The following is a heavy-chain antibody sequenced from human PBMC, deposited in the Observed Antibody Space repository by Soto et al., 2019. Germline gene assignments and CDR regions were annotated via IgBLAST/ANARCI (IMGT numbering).Heavy chain of an antibody. Sequence: SETLSHTCTVSGGFISSSSYYWGWIRQPPGKGLEWIGSIYYSGSTYYNPSLKSRVTISVDTSKNQFSLKLSSVTAADTAVYYCASPKIAFYNWFDPWGQGTLVTVS. D-gene: IGHD3-3*02. CDR2: IYYSGST. CDR3: ASPKIAFYNWFDP. V-gene: IGHV4-39*01. J-gene: IGHJ5*02. CDR1: GGFISSSSYY.